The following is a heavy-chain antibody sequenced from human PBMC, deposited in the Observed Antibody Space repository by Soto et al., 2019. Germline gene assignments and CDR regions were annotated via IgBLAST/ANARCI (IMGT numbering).Heavy chain of an antibody. D-gene: IGHD3-16*01. V-gene: IGHV3-66*01. CDR2: IYFGGST. CDR3: ARYRPLYCGDH. J-gene: IGHJ5*02. Sequence: EVPLVESGGGLVQPGGSLRLSCVASGFTVSSNYMTWVRQAPGKGLEWVSVIYFGGSTYYADSVKGRFTISRDTSKNAVYLQMDGLRAEDTAVYDCARYRPLYCGDHWGQGTLVTVSS. CDR1: GFTVSSNY.